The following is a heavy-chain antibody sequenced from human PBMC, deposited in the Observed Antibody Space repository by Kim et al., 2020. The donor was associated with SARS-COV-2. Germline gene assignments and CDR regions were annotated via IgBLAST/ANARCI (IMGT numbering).Heavy chain of an antibody. CDR2: ISGSGGST. Sequence: GGSLRLSCAASGFTFSSYAMSWVRQAPGKGLEWVSAISGSGGSTYYADSVKGRFTISRDNSKNTLYLQMNSLRAEDTAVYYCAKRGSSPYYYDSSGYFPYYYYGMDVWGQGTTVTVS. J-gene: IGHJ6*02. CDR3: AKRGSSPYYYDSSGYFPYYYYGMDV. V-gene: IGHV3-23*01. CDR1: GFTFSSYA. D-gene: IGHD3-22*01.